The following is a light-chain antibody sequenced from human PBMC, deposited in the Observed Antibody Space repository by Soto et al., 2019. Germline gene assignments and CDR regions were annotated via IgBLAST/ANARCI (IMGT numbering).Light chain of an antibody. V-gene: IGLV2-14*01. Sequence: QSALTQPASVSGSPGQSITISCTGTSSDVGGYNYVSWYQQHPGKAPKLMIYEVSNRPSGVSNRFSGSKSGNTASLNISGLQGEAEADYYCSSYTSSSASVFGTGTKVTVL. CDR1: SSDVGGYNY. CDR2: EVS. J-gene: IGLJ1*01. CDR3: SSYTSSSASV.